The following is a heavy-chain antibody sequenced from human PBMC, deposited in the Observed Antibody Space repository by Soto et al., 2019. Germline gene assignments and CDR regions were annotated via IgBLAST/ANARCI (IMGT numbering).Heavy chain of an antibody. CDR2: LWRDGSKV. CDR3: ARRYCSGNRCPAIGIGFDY. V-gene: IGHV3-33*01. J-gene: IGHJ4*02. Sequence: GGSLRLSXAASEFTFSDYDMHWVRQAPGKRLEWVAVLWRDGSKVYYADSVKGRFTISRDNSKNSLFLQMNSLRAGDSAVYYCARRYCSGNRCPAIGIGFDYWGQGTLVTVSS. D-gene: IGHD2-15*01. CDR1: EFTFSDYD.